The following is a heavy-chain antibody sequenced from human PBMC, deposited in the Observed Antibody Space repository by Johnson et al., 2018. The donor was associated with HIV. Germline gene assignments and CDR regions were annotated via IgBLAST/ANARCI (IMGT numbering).Heavy chain of an antibody. Sequence: QVQLVESGGGLVKPGGSLRLSCAASGFTFSSYAMHWVRQAPGKGLEWVAVISYDGHNEYYADSVEGRFTVSRDNTKNTLYLQRNRLRAEDTAVYYCARDQGVRYFDGRAGWAFDIWGQGTMVTVSS. J-gene: IGHJ3*02. D-gene: IGHD3-9*01. CDR1: GFTFSSYA. CDR2: ISYDGHNE. V-gene: IGHV3-30*04. CDR3: ARDQGVRYFDGRAGWAFDI.